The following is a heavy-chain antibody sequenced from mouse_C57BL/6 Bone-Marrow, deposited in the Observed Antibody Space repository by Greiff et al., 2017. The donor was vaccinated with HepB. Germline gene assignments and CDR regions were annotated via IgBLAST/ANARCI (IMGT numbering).Heavy chain of an antibody. Sequence: DVKLVESEGGLVQPGSSMKLSCTASGFTFSDYYMAWVRQVPEKGLEWVANINYDGSSTYYLDSLKSRFIISRDNAKNILYLQMSSLKSEDTATYYCARDTTFAYWGQGTLVTVSA. V-gene: IGHV5-16*01. D-gene: IGHD2-12*01. CDR3: ARDTTFAY. J-gene: IGHJ3*01. CDR2: INYDGSST. CDR1: GFTFSDYY.